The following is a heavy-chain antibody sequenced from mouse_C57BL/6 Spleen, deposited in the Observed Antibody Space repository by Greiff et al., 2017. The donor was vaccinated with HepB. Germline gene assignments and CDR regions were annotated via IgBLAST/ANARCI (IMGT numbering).Heavy chain of an antibody. D-gene: IGHD2-4*01. V-gene: IGHV14-1*01. Sequence: EVHLVESGAELVRPGASVKLSCTASGFNIKDYYMHWVKQRPEQGLEWIGRIDPEDGDTEYAPKFQGKATMTADTSSNTAYLQLSSLTSEDTAVYYCTTRVYYDYDVGYAMDYWGQGTSVTVSS. CDR3: TTRVYYDYDVGYAMDY. J-gene: IGHJ4*01. CDR1: GFNIKDYY. CDR2: IDPEDGDT.